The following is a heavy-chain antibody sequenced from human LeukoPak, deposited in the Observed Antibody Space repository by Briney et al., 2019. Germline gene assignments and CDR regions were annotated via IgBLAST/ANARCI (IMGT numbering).Heavy chain of an antibody. D-gene: IGHD3-22*01. V-gene: IGHV3-23*01. CDR1: GFTFSRYW. CDR3: AKGRYYYDSSGYEYTLFDY. J-gene: IGHJ4*02. CDR2: IGGSGTST. Sequence: GGSLRLSCAASGFTFSRYWMSWVRQAPGKGLEWVSVIGGSGTSTYYADSVKGRFTISRDNSKNTLYLQMNSLRAEDTAVYYCAKGRYYYDSSGYEYTLFDYWGQGTLVTVSS.